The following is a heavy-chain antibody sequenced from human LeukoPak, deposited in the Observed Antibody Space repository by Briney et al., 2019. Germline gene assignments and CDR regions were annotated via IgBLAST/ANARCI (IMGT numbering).Heavy chain of an antibody. D-gene: IGHD1-7*01. J-gene: IGHJ3*02. CDR1: GFTFSDYY. V-gene: IGHV3-11*06. Sequence: GGSLRLSCAASGFTFSDYYMSWIRQAPGKGLEWVSSISSSSSYIYYAGSVKGRFTISRDNAKNSLYLQMNSLRAEDTAVYYCARGNYADAFDIWGQGTMVTVSS. CDR2: ISSSSSYI. CDR3: ARGNYADAFDI.